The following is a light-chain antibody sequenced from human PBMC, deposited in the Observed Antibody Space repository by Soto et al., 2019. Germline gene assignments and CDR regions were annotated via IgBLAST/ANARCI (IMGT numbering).Light chain of an antibody. CDR2: WAF. CDR1: QSVLYSSDNKNY. Sequence: DIVMTQSPDSLALSLGERATINCKSSQSVLYSSDNKNYLAWYQQKPGQPPKLLIYWAFNRESGVPDRISGSGSGTDFTLSISSLQAEDVAVYYCQQYYSAPRTFGQGTKVEIK. J-gene: IGKJ1*01. CDR3: QQYYSAPRT. V-gene: IGKV4-1*01.